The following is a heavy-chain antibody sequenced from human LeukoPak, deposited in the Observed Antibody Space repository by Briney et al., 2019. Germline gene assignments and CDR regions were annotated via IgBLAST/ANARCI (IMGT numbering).Heavy chain of an antibody. CDR1: GFTFSSYS. D-gene: IGHD2-8*01. CDR3: ARGGGYCTNGVCPLFDY. J-gene: IGHJ4*02. CDR2: ISSSSSYI. Sequence: GGSLRLSCAASGFTFSSYSMNWVRQAPGKGLEWVSSISSSSSYIYYADSVKGRFTISRDNAKNSLYLQMNSLRAEDTAVYYCARGGGYCTNGVCPLFDYWGQGTLVTVSS. V-gene: IGHV3-21*01.